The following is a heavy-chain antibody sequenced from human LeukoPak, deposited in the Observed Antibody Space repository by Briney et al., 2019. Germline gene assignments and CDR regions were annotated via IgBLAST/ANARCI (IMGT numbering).Heavy chain of an antibody. CDR1: GSMYNYY. CDR3: ARVGYSSSWYMNY. CDR2: IHYSGST. Sequence: SETLSLTCTVSGSMYNYYWSWIRQPPGEGLKWIGYIHYSGSTNYNPSLKSRVTISVDTSKNQFSLKLSSVTAADTAVYYCARVGYSSSWYMNYWGQGTLVTVSS. D-gene: IGHD6-13*01. J-gene: IGHJ4*02. V-gene: IGHV4-59*12.